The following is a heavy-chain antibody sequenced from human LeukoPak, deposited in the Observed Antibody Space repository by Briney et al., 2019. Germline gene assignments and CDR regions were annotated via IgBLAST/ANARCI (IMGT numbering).Heavy chain of an antibody. V-gene: IGHV1-2*02. CDR3: ARDPDRSNYGLVTWIDP. CDR2: INPNSGGT. CDR1: GYTFTVYY. J-gene: IGHJ5*02. Sequence: ASVKVSCKASGYTFTVYYMHWVRQAPGQGLEWMGWINPNSGGTNYAQKLQSRVTITRDTSINTAYMYLSRLRSDDTAVYNCARDPDRSNYGLVTWIDPWGQGTLVTVSS. D-gene: IGHD3-10*01.